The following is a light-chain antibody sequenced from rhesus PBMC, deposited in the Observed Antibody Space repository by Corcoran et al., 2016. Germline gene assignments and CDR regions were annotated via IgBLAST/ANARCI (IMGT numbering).Light chain of an antibody. J-gene: IGLJ1*01. CDR3: CSYRIDNTYM. V-gene: IGLV2-38*01. CDR1: NSDIGSYYG. CDR2: EVN. Sequence: QSALTQPPSVSKSLGQSVTISCTGTNSDIGSYYGVSWYQQYEGTAPRLLIYEVNKRPSGVSDRFSGAKSGNTASLNISGLKDEVGSHYYFCSYRIDNTYMFGSGTRLTVL.